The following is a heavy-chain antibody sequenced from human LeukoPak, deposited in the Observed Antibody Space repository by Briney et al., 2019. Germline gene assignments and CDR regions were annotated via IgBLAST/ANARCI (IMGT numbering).Heavy chain of an antibody. V-gene: IGHV3-7*01. J-gene: IGHJ4*02. CDR2: IKVDGSEK. D-gene: IGHD3-10*01. CDR3: VRDGPFGSGTFGY. Sequence: GGSLRLSCVASGFSFSWSWMSWVRQAPGKGLEWVANIKVDGSEKHYLDSVEGRFIISRDNAKNSLHLQMNNLRAEDTAEYYCVRDGPFGSGTFGYWAQGTLVSVSS. CDR1: GFSFSWSW.